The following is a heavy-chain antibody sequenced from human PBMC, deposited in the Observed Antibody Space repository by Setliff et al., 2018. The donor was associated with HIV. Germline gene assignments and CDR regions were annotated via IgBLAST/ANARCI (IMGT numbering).Heavy chain of an antibody. CDR3: ARARRDSYDRGRRNHYYIDV. CDR2: MNPNSGNT. J-gene: IGHJ6*03. Sequence: GASVKVSCKASGYTFSNYDINWVRQATGQGLEWMGWMNPNSGNTGYAQKFQGRVTMTRNTSISTAYMQLSSLKFEDTAVYYCARARRDSYDRGRRNHYYIDVWGKGTTVTVSS. V-gene: IGHV1-8*02. CDR1: GYTFSNYD. D-gene: IGHD3-22*01.